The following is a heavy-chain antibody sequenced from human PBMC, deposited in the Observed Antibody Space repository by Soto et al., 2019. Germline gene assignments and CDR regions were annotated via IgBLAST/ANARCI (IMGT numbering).Heavy chain of an antibody. CDR3: ARDLGGWPDY. CDR2: INAGNGNT. Sequence: VLLNGACKGSGYTLTSYAMDCVRQAPGQRLEWMGWINAGNGNTKYSQKFQGRVTITRDTSASTAYMELSSLRSEDTAVYYCARDLGGWPDYWGQGTLVTVSS. D-gene: IGHD2-15*01. J-gene: IGHJ4*02. V-gene: IGHV1-3*01. CDR1: GYTLTSYA.